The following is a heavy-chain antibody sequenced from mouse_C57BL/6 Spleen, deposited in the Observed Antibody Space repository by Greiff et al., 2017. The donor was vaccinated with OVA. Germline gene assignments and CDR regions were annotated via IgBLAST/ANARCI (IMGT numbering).Heavy chain of an antibody. Sequence: EVMLVESGGGLVQSGRSLRLSCATSGFTFSDFYMEWVRQAPGKGLEWIAASRNKANDYTTEYSASVKGRFIVSRDTSQSILYLQMNALRAEDTAIYYCARDAGNYYGSSYVYFDVWGTGTTVTVSS. CDR1: GFTFSDFY. V-gene: IGHV7-1*01. J-gene: IGHJ1*03. CDR2: SRNKANDYTT. CDR3: ARDAGNYYGSSYVYFDV. D-gene: IGHD1-1*01.